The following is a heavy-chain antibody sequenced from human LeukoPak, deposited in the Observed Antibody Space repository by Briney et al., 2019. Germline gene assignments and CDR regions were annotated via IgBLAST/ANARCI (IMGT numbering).Heavy chain of an antibody. CDR2: SYYSGDT. V-gene: IGHV4-39*01. CDR1: GGSINSGTYY. CDR3: ARHPQYHYYHMDV. Sequence: SETLSLTCTVSGGSINSGTYYWGWVRQPPGRGLEWIGSSYYSGDTYYNPSLKSRVTISVDSSKNQFFLILSSVTAADTALYYCARHPQYHYYHMDVWGEGTTVTVSS. J-gene: IGHJ6*03.